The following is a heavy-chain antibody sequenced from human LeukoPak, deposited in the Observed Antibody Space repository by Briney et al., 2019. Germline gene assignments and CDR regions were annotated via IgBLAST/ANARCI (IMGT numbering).Heavy chain of an antibody. CDR3: ARHRTVVPAAPYNWFDP. Sequence: TSETLSLTCTVSGGSISSYYWSWIRQPPGKGLEWIGYIYYSGSTNYNPSLKSRVTISVDTSKNQFSLKLSSVTAADTAVYYCARHRTVVPAAPYNWFDPWGQGTLVTVSS. CDR2: IYYSGST. D-gene: IGHD2-2*01. J-gene: IGHJ5*02. CDR1: GGSISSYY. V-gene: IGHV4-59*08.